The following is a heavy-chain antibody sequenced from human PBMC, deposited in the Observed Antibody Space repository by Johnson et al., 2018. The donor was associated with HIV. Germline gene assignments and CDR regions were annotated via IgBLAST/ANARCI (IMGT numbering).Heavy chain of an antibody. J-gene: IGHJ3*02. D-gene: IGHD1-1*01. Sequence: QVQLVESGGGLVQPGGSLRLSCAASGFTFSSYPMHWVRQAPGKGLEWVAVISYDGGNKYYTDSVKGRFPISRENSKNRLYLQMNSLRAEDTAVYFCARGVKQQLSVVDAFDIWGQGTMVTVSS. CDR3: ARGVKQQLSVVDAFDI. CDR2: ISYDGGNK. CDR1: GFTFSSYP. V-gene: IGHV3-30*04.